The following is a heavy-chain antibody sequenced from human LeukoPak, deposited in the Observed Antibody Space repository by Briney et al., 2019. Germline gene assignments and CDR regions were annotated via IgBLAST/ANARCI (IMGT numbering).Heavy chain of an antibody. CDR2: IYYSGST. Sequence: SETLSLTCTVSGGSISSSSYYWGWIRQPPGKGLEWIGSIYYSGSTYHNPSLKSRVTVSVDTSKNQFSLKLSSVTAADTAVYYCSTSCYAGDYWGQGTLVTVSS. CDR1: GGSISSSSYY. D-gene: IGHD2-2*01. V-gene: IGHV4-39*01. J-gene: IGHJ4*02. CDR3: STSCYAGDY.